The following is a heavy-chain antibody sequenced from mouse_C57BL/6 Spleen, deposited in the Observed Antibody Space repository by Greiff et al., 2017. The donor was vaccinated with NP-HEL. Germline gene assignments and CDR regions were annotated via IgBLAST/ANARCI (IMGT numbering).Heavy chain of an antibody. CDR3: ARGEIYSNYLYYYAMDY. V-gene: IGHV1-84*01. J-gene: IGHJ4*01. CDR2: IYPGSGNT. CDR1: GYTFTDYY. D-gene: IGHD2-5*01. Sequence: QVQLKESGPELVKPGASVKISCTASGYTFTDYYINWVKQRPGQGLEWIGWIYPGSGNTKYNEKFKGKATLTVDTSSSTAYMQLSSLTSEDSAVYFCARGEIYSNYLYYYAMDYWGQGTSVTVSS.